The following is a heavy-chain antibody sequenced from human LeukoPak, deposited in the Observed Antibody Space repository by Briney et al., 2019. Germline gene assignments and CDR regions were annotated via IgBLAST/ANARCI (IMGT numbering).Heavy chain of an antibody. CDR1: GYTLTELS. J-gene: IGHJ3*02. D-gene: IGHD3-22*01. Sequence: ASVKVSCKVSGYTLTELSMHWVRQAPGKGLEWMGGFDPEDGETIYAQKFQGRVTMTEDTSTDTAYMELSSLRSEDTAVYYCATSMVRAVVITVNDAFDIWGQGTMVTVSS. V-gene: IGHV1-24*01. CDR2: FDPEDGET. CDR3: ATSMVRAVVITVNDAFDI.